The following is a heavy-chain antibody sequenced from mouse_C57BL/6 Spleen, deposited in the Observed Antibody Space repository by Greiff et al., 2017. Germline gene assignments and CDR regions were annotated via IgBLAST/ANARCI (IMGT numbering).Heavy chain of an antibody. CDR3: AVITTVDYYAMDY. Sequence: VQLQQSGPELVKPGASVKISCKASGYAFSSSWMNWVKQRPGKGLEWIGRIYPGDGDTNYNGKFKGKATLTADKSSSTAYMQLSSLTSEDSAVYFCAVITTVDYYAMDYWGQGTSVTVSS. D-gene: IGHD1-1*01. CDR1: GYAFSSSW. V-gene: IGHV1-82*01. J-gene: IGHJ4*01. CDR2: IYPGDGDT.